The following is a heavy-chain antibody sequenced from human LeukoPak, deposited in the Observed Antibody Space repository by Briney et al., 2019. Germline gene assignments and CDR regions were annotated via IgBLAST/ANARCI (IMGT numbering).Heavy chain of an antibody. CDR3: ARDSSDFDY. D-gene: IGHD3-22*01. CDR2: ISSNSKYV. Sequence: GGSLSLSCAASGFTFNVYSMNWVRQAPGKGLEWVSSISSNSKYVYYADSMRGRFTVSRDNAKNSLFLQLNSLRAEDTAVYYCARDSSDFDYWGQGTLVTVSS. CDR1: GFTFNVYS. V-gene: IGHV3-21*01. J-gene: IGHJ4*02.